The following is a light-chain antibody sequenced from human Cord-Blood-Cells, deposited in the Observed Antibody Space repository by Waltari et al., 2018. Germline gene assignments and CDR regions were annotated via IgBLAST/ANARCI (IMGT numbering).Light chain of an antibody. CDR2: QGS. CDR1: KLGDKY. V-gene: IGLV3-1*01. Sequence: SYELTQPPSVSVSPGQTASITCSGDKLGDKYACWYQQKPGQAPVRGIYQGSKRPSGIPERFSGPNSGNTATLTISGTQAMDEADYYCQAWDSSTVVFGGGTKLTVL. J-gene: IGLJ2*01. CDR3: QAWDSSTVV.